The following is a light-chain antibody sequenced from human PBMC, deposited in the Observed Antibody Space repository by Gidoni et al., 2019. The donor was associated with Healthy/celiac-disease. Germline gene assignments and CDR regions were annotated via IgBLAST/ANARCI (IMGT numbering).Light chain of an antibody. CDR3: SSYTSSIFYV. Sequence: QSALTQPASVPGSPGQSITISCTGTSSDVGRYNYVSWYQQHPGKAPKLMIYEVSNRPSGVSNRFSGSKSGNTASLTISGLQAEDEADYYCSSYTSSIFYVFGTGTKVTVL. V-gene: IGLV2-14*01. CDR2: EVS. J-gene: IGLJ1*01. CDR1: SSDVGRYNY.